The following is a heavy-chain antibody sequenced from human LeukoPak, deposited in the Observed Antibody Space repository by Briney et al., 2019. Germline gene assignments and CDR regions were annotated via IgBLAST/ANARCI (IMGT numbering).Heavy chain of an antibody. D-gene: IGHD6-19*01. CDR1: GYTFTGYY. J-gene: IGHJ4*02. CDR2: INPNSGGT. CDR3: ARDQGGRIAVAGTAGDY. V-gene: IGHV1-2*02. Sequence: ASVKVSCKASGYTFTGYYMHWARQAPGQGLEWMGWINPNSGGTNYAQKFQGRVTMTRDTSISTAYMELSRLRSDDTAVYYCARDQGGRIAVAGTAGDYWGQGTLVTVSS.